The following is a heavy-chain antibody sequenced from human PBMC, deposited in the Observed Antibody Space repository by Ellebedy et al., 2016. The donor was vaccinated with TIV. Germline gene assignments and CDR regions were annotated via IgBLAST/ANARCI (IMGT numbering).Heavy chain of an antibody. J-gene: IGHJ4*02. Sequence: GESLKISCKGSGYSFSSYWIGWVRQMPGKGLEWMGTIYPGDSNTRYSPSFQGQVTIPADKSISTAYLQWSSLKASDTAMYYCARRQTRGNCYMDYWGQGTLVTVSS. V-gene: IGHV5-51*01. CDR2: IYPGDSNT. CDR1: GYSFSSYW. CDR3: ARRQTRGNCYMDY. D-gene: IGHD1-26*01.